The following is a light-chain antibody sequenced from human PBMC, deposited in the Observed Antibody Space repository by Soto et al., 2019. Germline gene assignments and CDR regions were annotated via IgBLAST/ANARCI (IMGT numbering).Light chain of an antibody. CDR2: AAS. V-gene: IGKV1-27*01. CDR3: QKYNSAPLT. J-gene: IGKJ4*01. CDR1: QGIGVY. Sequence: DIQMTQSPSSLSASLGVRVTITCRASQGIGVYLAWFQQKPGNVPRLLIYAASTLQSGVPSRFSGSGSRTDFTLTISSLQPEDVATYYCQKYNSAPLTFGGGTKVEIK.